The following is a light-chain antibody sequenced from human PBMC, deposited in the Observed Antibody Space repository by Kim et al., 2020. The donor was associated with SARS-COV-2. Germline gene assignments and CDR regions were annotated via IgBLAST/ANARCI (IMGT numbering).Light chain of an antibody. J-gene: IGKJ4*01. V-gene: IGKV3-20*01. CDR3: QQYGRSPLT. CDR2: GAS. CDR1: QSVSSSF. Sequence: DIVLTQSPGTLSLSPGERATLSCRASQSVSSSFLAWYQQKPGQAPRLLIYGASSRATGIPDRFSGSGSGTDFTLTIIRLEPEDFAVYYCQQYGRSPLTFGGGTKVDIK.